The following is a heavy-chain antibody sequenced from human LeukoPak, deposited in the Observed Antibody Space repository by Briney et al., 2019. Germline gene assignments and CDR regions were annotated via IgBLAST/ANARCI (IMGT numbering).Heavy chain of an antibody. CDR3: ARDRGWELLYYFDY. Sequence: SETLSLTCTVSGGSMSSGSYYWSWIRQPAGKGLEWIGRIYTSGSTNYNPSLKSRVTISVDTSKNQFSLKLSSVTAADTAVYYCARDRGWELLYYFDYWGQGTLVTVSS. CDR1: GGSMSSGSYY. V-gene: IGHV4-61*02. J-gene: IGHJ4*02. D-gene: IGHD1-26*01. CDR2: IYTSGST.